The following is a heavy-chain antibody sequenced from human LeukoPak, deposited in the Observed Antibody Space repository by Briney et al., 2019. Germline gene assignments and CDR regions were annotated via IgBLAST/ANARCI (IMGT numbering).Heavy chain of an antibody. CDR3: ARDPYSSGWYDNHFDY. Sequence: GRSLRLSCAASGFTFSSYGMHWVRQAPGKGLEWVAVIWYDGSNKYYADSVKGRFTISRDNSKNTLYLQMNSLRAEDTAVYYCARDPYSSGWYDNHFDYWGQGTLVTVSS. V-gene: IGHV3-33*08. D-gene: IGHD6-19*01. CDR2: IWYDGSNK. CDR1: GFTFSSYG. J-gene: IGHJ4*02.